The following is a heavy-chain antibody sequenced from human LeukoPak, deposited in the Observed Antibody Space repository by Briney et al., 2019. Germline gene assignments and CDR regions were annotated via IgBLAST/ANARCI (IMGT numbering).Heavy chain of an antibody. V-gene: IGHV1-2*02. CDR2: INPNSGDT. J-gene: IGHJ3*02. CDR1: GYTFTGYY. Sequence: GASVKVSCKASGYTFTGYYMYWVRQAPGQGLDWMGWINPNSGDTNYAQKFQGRVTMTRDASISTAYMELSRLRSDDTAVFYGARNGPYDAFDIWGQGTMVTVSS. CDR3: ARNGPYDAFDI.